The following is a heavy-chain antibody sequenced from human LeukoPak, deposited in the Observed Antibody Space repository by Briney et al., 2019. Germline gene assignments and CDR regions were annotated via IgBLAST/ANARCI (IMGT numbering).Heavy chain of an antibody. V-gene: IGHV4-59*08. D-gene: IGHD1-26*01. CDR2: IYYSGST. J-gene: IGHJ3*02. CDR1: GGSISSYY. CDR3: ARQNSGSYYYAFDI. Sequence: SETLSLTCTVSGGSISSYYWSWIRQPPGKGLEWIGYIYYSGSTNYNPSLKSRVTISVDTSKNQFSLKLSSVTAADTAVYYCARQNSGSYYYAFDIWGQGTMVTVSS.